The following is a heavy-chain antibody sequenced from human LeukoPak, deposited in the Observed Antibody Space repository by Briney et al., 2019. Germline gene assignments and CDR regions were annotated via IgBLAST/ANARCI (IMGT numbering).Heavy chain of an antibody. CDR1: GGSISSGSYY. Sequence: SQTLSLTCTVSGGSISSGSYYWSWIRQPAGKGLEWIGRIYTSGSTNYNPSLKSRVTISVDTSKNQFSLKLSSVTAADTAVYYCARAYDFWSGSLGSWGQGTLVTVSS. J-gene: IGHJ4*02. CDR3: ARAYDFWSGSLGS. V-gene: IGHV4-61*02. CDR2: IYTSGST. D-gene: IGHD3-3*01.